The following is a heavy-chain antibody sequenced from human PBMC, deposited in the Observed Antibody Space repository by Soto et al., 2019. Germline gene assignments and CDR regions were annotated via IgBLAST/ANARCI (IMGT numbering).Heavy chain of an antibody. CDR1: GYSFTSYG. D-gene: IGHD2-15*01. J-gene: IGHJ4*01. V-gene: IGHV1-18*01. Sequence: AASVKVSCKASGYSFTSYGFSWVRQAPGQGLEWKAWISAENGDTNNAQKFKGRVFLTTDTSTTTAYMELTSLRSDDTAVYYCARDSRAYCRGNTCPYFDYWG. CDR3: ARDSRAYCRGNTCPYFDY. CDR2: ISAENGDT.